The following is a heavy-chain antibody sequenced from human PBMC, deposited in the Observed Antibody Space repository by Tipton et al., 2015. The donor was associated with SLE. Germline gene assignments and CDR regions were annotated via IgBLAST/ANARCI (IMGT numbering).Heavy chain of an antibody. Sequence: TLSLTCTVSGGSISSGSYYWSWIRQPAGKGLEWIGRIYTSGSTNYNPSLKSRVTISVDTSKNQFSLKLSSVTAADTAVYYCAGGQLERRRFDCWGQGTLVTVSS. J-gene: IGHJ4*02. D-gene: IGHD1-1*01. CDR1: GGSISSGSYY. CDR2: IYTSGST. V-gene: IGHV4-61*02. CDR3: AGGQLERRRFDC.